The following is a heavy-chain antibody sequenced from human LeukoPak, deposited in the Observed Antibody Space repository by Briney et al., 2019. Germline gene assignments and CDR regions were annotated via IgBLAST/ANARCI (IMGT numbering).Heavy chain of an antibody. V-gene: IGHV1-69*04. Sequence: SVKVSCKASGGTFSSYAISWVRQAPGQGLEWMGRIIPILGIANYAQKFQGRVTITADKSTSTAYMELSSLRSEDTAVYYCARARVLRYFDWLGSSDAFDIWGQGTMVTVSS. J-gene: IGHJ3*02. CDR1: GGTFSSYA. CDR3: ARARVLRYFDWLGSSDAFDI. CDR2: IIPILGIA. D-gene: IGHD3-9*01.